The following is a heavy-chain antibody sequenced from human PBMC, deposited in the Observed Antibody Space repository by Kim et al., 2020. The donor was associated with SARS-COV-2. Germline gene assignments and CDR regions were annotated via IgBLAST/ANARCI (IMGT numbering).Heavy chain of an antibody. CDR3: ARAYLATIGY. Sequence: GGTTPNPSLESRVIISVDTSKNQFSLKLKSVTAADTAVYYCARAYLATIGYWGQGTLVTVSS. V-gene: IGHV4-34*01. J-gene: IGHJ4*02. CDR2: GGT. D-gene: IGHD1-26*01.